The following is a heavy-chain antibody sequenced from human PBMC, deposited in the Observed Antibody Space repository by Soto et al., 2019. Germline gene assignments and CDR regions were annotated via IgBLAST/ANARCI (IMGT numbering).Heavy chain of an antibody. J-gene: IGHJ6*03. Sequence: ASVKVSCKASGYTFTSYDINWVRQATGQGLEWMGWMNPNSGNTGYAQKFQGRVTMTRNTSISTAYMELSSLRSEDTAVYYCASRGYSYGLDYYYYYYMDVWGKGTTVTVSS. CDR3: ASRGYSYGLDYYYYYYMDV. D-gene: IGHD5-18*01. CDR2: MNPNSGNT. V-gene: IGHV1-8*01. CDR1: GYTFTSYD.